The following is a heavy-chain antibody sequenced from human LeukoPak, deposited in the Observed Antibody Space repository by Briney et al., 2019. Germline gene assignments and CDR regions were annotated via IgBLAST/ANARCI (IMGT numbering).Heavy chain of an antibody. Sequence: XPGRSLRLSCAASGFTFDDYAMHWVRRAPGKGLEWVSGISWNSGSIGYADSVKGRFTISRDNAKNSLYLQMNSLRAEDTALYYCAKDRRGYSGTFDYWGQGTLVTVSS. V-gene: IGHV3-9*01. CDR2: ISWNSGSI. J-gene: IGHJ4*02. CDR3: AKDRRGYSGTFDY. D-gene: IGHD5-12*01. CDR1: GFTFDDYA.